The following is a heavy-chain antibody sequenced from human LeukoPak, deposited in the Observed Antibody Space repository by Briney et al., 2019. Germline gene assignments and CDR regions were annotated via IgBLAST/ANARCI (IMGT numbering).Heavy chain of an antibody. CDR3: ARVEWFGEPPYYYGMDV. D-gene: IGHD3-10*01. CDR2: IIPIFCTA. V-gene: IGHV1-69*06. CDR1: GGTFSSYA. Sequence: SVTVSCKASGGTFSSYAISWVRQAPGQGLEWMGGIIPIFCTANYAQKFQGRVTITADKSTSTAYMELSSLRSEDTAVYYCARVEWFGEPPYYYGMDVWGKGTTVTVSS. J-gene: IGHJ6*04.